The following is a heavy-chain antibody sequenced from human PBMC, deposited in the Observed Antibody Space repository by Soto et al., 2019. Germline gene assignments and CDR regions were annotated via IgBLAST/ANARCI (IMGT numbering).Heavy chain of an antibody. J-gene: IGHJ4*02. D-gene: IGHD4-17*01. CDR1: GFTFSSYG. Sequence: GGSLRISCGASGFTFSSYGMHWVRQAPGKGLEWVSVIWYDGSNKYYADSVKGRFTISRDNSKNTLYLQMNSLRAEDTAVYYCARENYGVDYWGQGTLVTVSS. CDR2: IWYDGSNK. V-gene: IGHV3-33*01. CDR3: ARENYGVDY.